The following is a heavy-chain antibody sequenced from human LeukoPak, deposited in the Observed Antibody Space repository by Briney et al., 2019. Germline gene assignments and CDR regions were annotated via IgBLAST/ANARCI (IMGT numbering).Heavy chain of an antibody. CDR2: IYYSGST. J-gene: IGHJ3*02. CDR1: GGSISSGGYS. V-gene: IGHV4-30-4*07. Sequence: PSETLSLTCAVSGGSISSGGYSWGWLRQPPGRGLEWIGYIYYSGSTYYNPSLKSRVTISVATSKKQVSLKLSSVTAADTAVYYCARSGDYYDSSGYYSGAFDIWGQGTMVTVSS. D-gene: IGHD3-22*01. CDR3: ARSGDYYDSSGYYSGAFDI.